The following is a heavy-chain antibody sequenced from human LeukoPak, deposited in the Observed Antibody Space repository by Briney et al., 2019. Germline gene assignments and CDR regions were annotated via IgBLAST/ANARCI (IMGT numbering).Heavy chain of an antibody. D-gene: IGHD3-10*01. Sequence: SETLSLTCTVSGGSISSYYWSWIRQPPWKGLEWIGYIFYSGSTNYNPSLRSRVTISLDTSKNQFSLKLSSVTAADTAVYYCARLTMFRGVIYGTDWHSDLWGRGTLVTVSS. V-gene: IGHV4-59*12. CDR3: ARLTMFRGVIYGTDWHSDL. J-gene: IGHJ2*01. CDR2: IFYSGST. CDR1: GGSISSYY.